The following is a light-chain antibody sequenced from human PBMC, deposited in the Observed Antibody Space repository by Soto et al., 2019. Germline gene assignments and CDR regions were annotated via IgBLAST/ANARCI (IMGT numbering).Light chain of an antibody. J-gene: IGKJ1*01. Sequence: EIVMTHSPATLSVSPGEIATLSCRASQSVSSNLAWYQQKPGQAPRLLIYGASIRAAGIPDRFSSSGSGADFTLTISRLEPEDVAVYYCQQYGSSPRTFGQGTKVDIK. CDR3: QQYGSSPRT. CDR2: GAS. CDR1: QSVSSN. V-gene: IGKV3-20*01.